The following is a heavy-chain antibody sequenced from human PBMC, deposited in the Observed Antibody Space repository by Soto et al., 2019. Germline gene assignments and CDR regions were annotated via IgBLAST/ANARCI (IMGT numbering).Heavy chain of an antibody. V-gene: IGHV4-59*08. D-gene: IGHD2-2*01. Sequence: SETLSLTCTVSGGSISNHYWNWLRQPPGRGLEWTGCVYNSGSTIYNPSLESRVTISVDTSKNQFSLSLSSVTAADTAVYYCAKRTISDSTSGPYNWLDPWGQGALVTVSS. J-gene: IGHJ5*02. CDR3: AKRTISDSTSGPYNWLDP. CDR1: GGSISNHY. CDR2: VYNSGST.